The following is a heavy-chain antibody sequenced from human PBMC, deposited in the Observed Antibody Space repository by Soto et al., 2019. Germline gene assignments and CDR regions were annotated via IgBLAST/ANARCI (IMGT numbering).Heavy chain of an antibody. J-gene: IGHJ6*02. CDR3: AKVSGTRLGGRHINDFWSGYYPPRNYGMDA. D-gene: IGHD3-3*01. CDR2: ISYDGSNK. V-gene: IGHV3-30*18. Sequence: GGSLRLSCAAAGFTFISYGRRWVRQAPGKGLEWVAVISYDGSNKYYADSVKGRFTISRDNSKNTLYLQMNSLRAEDTAVYYCAKVSGTRLGGRHINDFWSGYYPPRNYGMDAWGQGTTVTVYS. CDR1: GFTFISYG.